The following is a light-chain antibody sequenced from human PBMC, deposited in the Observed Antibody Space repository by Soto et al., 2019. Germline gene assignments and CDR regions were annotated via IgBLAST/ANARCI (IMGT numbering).Light chain of an antibody. CDR1: QTISSW. J-gene: IGKJ1*01. V-gene: IGKV1-5*03. Sequence: DIQMTQSPSTLSGSVGDRVTITCRASQTISSWLAWYQQKPGKAPKLLIYKASTLKSGGPSRFSGSGSGTEFTLTISSLQPDDFATYYCQNYNSYSEAFGQGTKVELK. CDR3: QNYNSYSEA. CDR2: KAS.